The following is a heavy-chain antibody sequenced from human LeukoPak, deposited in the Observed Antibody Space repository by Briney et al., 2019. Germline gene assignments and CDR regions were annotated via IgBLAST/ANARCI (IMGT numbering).Heavy chain of an antibody. J-gene: IGHJ6*02. Sequence: GGSLRLSCAAAGFTFSDHYMSWIRPTPGQGLEWVSYIYNSASNTYYADSVKGRFTISRDNDKNVLYLQMNNLRVEDTAVYYCARGHYGLDVWGQGTTVSVSS. V-gene: IGHV3-11*01. CDR1: GFTFSDHY. CDR2: IYNSASNT. CDR3: ARGHYGLDV.